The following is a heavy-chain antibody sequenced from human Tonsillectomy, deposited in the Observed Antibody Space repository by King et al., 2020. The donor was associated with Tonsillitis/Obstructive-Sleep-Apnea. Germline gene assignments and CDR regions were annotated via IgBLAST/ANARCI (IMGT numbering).Heavy chain of an antibody. CDR1: GFTVSSNY. J-gene: IGHJ3*02. CDR2: IYSGGST. V-gene: IGHV3-53*01. CDR3: ARTIFGVVMGPDAFDI. Sequence: GQLVQSGGGLIQPGGSLRLSCAASGFTVSSNYMSWVRQAPGKGLEWVSVIYSGGSTYYADSVKGRFTISRDNSKNTLYLQMNSLRAEDTAVYYCARTIFGVVMGPDAFDIWGQGTMVTVSS. D-gene: IGHD3-3*01.